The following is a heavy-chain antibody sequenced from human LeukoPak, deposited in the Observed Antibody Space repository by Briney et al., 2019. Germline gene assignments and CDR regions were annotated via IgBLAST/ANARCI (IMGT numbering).Heavy chain of an antibody. J-gene: IGHJ4*02. CDR3: ARDSLGTRSPVDY. D-gene: IGHD1-7*01. CDR2: IYYSGST. Sequence: SQTLSLTCTVSGGSISSGDYYWSWIRQPPGKGLEWIGYIYYSGSTYYNPSLKSRVTISVDTSKNQFSLKLSSVTAADTAVYYCARDSLGTRSPVDYWGQGTLVTVSS. CDR1: GGSISSGDYY. V-gene: IGHV4-30-4*01.